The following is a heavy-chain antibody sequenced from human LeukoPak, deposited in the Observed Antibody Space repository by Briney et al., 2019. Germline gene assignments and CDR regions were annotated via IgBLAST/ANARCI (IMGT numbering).Heavy chain of an antibody. CDR1: GGSFSGYY. CDR2: INHSGST. V-gene: IGHV4-34*01. J-gene: IGHJ4*02. CDR3: ARAHTDLRSLYDYVWGSYRPRYYFDY. Sequence: NPSETPSLTCAVYGGSFSGYYWSWIRQPPGKGLEWIGEINHSGSTNYNPSLKSRVTISVDTSKNQFSLKLSSVTAADTAVYYCARAHTDLRSLYDYVWGSYRPRYYFDYWGQGTLVTVSS. D-gene: IGHD3-16*02.